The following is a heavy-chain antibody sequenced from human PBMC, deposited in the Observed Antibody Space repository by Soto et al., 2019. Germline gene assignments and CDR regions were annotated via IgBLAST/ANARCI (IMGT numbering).Heavy chain of an antibody. J-gene: IGHJ5*02. CDR1: GGSIRDDTYY. D-gene: IGHD2-2*01. Sequence: QLQLQESGPGLVKPSETLSLTCTVSGGSIRDDTYYWGWIRQPPEKGLEWIGSIYYSGTSSYNPSLQGRVTLSVDTSKTQLSLRLSSVTAADTAVYYCARLHCDSPNCVPLDPWGQGTLVIVSS. CDR3: ARLHCDSPNCVPLDP. CDR2: IYYSGTS. V-gene: IGHV4-39*01.